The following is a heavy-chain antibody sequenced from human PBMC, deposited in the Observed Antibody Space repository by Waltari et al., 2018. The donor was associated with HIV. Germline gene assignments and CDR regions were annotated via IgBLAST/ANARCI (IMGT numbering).Heavy chain of an antibody. CDR2: INTGDGST. Sequence: QVQLVQSGAEMRKPGASVQVSCTASNYTFASYGIHWLRQAPGQRLEWMGWINTGDGSTKYSQKCQGRVTITRDTSASTAYMQLSSLRSEDTAIYYCARELRFDIVFDYWGQGTLVTVSS. J-gene: IGHJ4*02. D-gene: IGHD3-16*02. CDR1: NYTFASYG. CDR3: ARELRFDIVFDY. V-gene: IGHV1-3*04.